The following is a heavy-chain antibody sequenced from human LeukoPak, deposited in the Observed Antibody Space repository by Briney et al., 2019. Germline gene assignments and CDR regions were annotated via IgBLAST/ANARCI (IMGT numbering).Heavy chain of an antibody. CDR2: IYYTGST. CDR3: ASSYFYDGNRYFDY. CDR1: GGSITSYY. D-gene: IGHD3-22*01. J-gene: IGHJ4*02. V-gene: IGHV4-59*08. Sequence: PSETLSLTCNVSGGSITSYYWNWIRQTPGKGLEWIGDIYYTGSTNSNPSLKSRLTISLDTSNNQYSLKLTSVTAADTAIYYCASSYFYDGNRYFDYWGQGALVTVSS.